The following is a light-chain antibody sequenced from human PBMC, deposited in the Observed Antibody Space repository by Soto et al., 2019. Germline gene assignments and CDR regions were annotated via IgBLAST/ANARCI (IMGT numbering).Light chain of an antibody. Sequence: DIQLTQSPSFLSASVGDRVTITCRASHAISNFLAWYQQKPGKAPKFLIYAASTLQSGVPSRFSGSGSGTEFTLTISSLQPEDFATYYCQQLDSFHALTFGGGTKVEIK. J-gene: IGKJ4*01. CDR1: HAISNF. CDR2: AAS. V-gene: IGKV1-9*01. CDR3: QQLDSFHALT.